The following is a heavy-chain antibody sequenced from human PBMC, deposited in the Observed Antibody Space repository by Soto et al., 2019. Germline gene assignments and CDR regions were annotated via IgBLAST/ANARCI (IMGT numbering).Heavy chain of an antibody. Sequence: GGSLRLSCAASGFTFSSYGMHWVRQAPGKGLEWVAVISYDGSNKYYADSVRGRFTISRDNSKNTLYLQMNSLRAEDTAVYYCPRVDYYFGLSGYYNDWGQGTLVTVSS. J-gene: IGHJ1*01. D-gene: IGHD3-22*01. CDR2: ISYDGSNK. CDR1: GFTFSSYG. CDR3: PRVDYYFGLSGYYND. V-gene: IGHV3-30*03.